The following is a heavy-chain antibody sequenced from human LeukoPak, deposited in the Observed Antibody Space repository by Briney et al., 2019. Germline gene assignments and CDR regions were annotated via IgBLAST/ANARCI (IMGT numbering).Heavy chain of an antibody. V-gene: IGHV4-59*01. J-gene: IGHJ4*02. CDR3: ARVHSSSQDY. CDR2: IYNSGSI. D-gene: IGHD6-13*01. Sequence: PSETLSLTCTVSGASFSGFYWTWIRQAPGKGLEWIGNIYNSGSIEYNPSLKSRVTISIDTSKNQFSLKLNSVTAADTAVYYCARVHSSSQDYWGQGTLVTVAS. CDR1: GASFSGFY.